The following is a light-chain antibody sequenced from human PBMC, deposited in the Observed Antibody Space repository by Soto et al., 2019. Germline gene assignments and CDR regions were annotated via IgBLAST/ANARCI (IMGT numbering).Light chain of an antibody. CDR1: SSNIGAGYG. CDR3: QSYDSSPSGYV. Sequence: QSVLTQPPSVSGAPGQRVTISCTGSSSNIGAGYGVHWYQQLPGTAPKLLIYGNSNRPSGVPDRFSGSKSGTSASLAITGLQAEDEADYYCQSYDSSPSGYVFGTGTKLTVL. V-gene: IGLV1-40*01. J-gene: IGLJ1*01. CDR2: GNS.